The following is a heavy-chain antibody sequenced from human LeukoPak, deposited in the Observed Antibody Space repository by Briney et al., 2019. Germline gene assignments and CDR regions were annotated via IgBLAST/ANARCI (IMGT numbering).Heavy chain of an antibody. CDR2: ISGSGGGT. CDR1: GFTFSSYA. CDR3: AKGPGLRLSYFDV. D-gene: IGHD5-12*01. Sequence: PGGSLRLSCAASGFTFSSYAMSWVRQAPGKGLEWVSAISGSGGGTYYADSVKGHFTISRDNSKNTLYLPMDSLRAEDTAIYYCAKGPGLRLSYFDVWGRGTLVTVSS. J-gene: IGHJ2*01. V-gene: IGHV3-23*01.